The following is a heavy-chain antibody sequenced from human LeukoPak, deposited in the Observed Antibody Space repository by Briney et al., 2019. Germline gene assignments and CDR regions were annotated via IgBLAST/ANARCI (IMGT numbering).Heavy chain of an antibody. CDR1: GGSISSGGYY. V-gene: IGHV4-31*03. CDR2: IYYSGST. J-gene: IGHJ4*02. Sequence: PSETLSLTCTVSGGSISSGGYYWSWIRQHPGKGLEWIGYIYYSGSTYYNPSLKSRVTISVDTSKNQFSLKLSSVTAADTALYYCARGFSRDGYNPFDYWGQGTLVTVSS. CDR3: ARGFSRDGYNPFDY. D-gene: IGHD5-24*01.